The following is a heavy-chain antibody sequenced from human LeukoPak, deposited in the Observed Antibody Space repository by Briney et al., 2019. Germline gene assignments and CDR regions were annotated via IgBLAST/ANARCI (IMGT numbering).Heavy chain of an antibody. V-gene: IGHV1-69*13. CDR1: GGTFSSYA. D-gene: IGHD2-2*01. J-gene: IGHJ6*04. CDR2: IIPIFGTA. Sequence: ASVKVSRKASGGTFSSYAISWVRQAPGQGLEWMGGIIPIFGTANYAQKFQGRVTITADESASTAYMELSSLRSEDTAVYYCARAYCSSTSCYAPTDYYYGMDVWGKGTTVTVSS. CDR3: ARAYCSSTSCYAPTDYYYGMDV.